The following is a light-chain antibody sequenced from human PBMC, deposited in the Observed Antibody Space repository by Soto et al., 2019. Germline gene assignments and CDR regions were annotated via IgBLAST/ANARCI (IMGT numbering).Light chain of an antibody. CDR2: DAS. CDR1: QSVSSY. V-gene: IGKV3-11*01. Sequence: EIVLTHSPGTLSLSPGEIATLSCRASQSVSSYLAWYQQKPGQAPRLLIYDASNRATGIPARFSGSGSGTDFTLTISSLEPEDFAVYYCQQRSNLWTFGQGTKVDIK. CDR3: QQRSNLWT. J-gene: IGKJ1*01.